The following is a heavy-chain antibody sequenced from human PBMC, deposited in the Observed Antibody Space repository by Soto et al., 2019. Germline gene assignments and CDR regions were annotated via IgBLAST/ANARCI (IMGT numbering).Heavy chain of an antibody. CDR1: GGSIYRSRYY. J-gene: IGHJ5*01. V-gene: IGHV4-39*01. D-gene: IGHD2-15*01. CDR3: GKVLVGATGHTDSDS. Sequence: SETLSLTCTVSGGSIYRSRYYWGWIRQPPGRGLEWIGNIDYNGVTYSNPSLKSRVTISRDTSKNQFSLKLTSVTAADTALYYCGKVLVGATGHTDSDSWGPGTLVTFSS. CDR2: IDYNGVT.